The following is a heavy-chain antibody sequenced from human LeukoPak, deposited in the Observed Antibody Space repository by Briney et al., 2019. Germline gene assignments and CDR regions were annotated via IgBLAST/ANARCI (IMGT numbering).Heavy chain of an antibody. CDR3: ARGPLYYDFWSGTYYYYGMDV. CDR1: GGSVSSGRYY. V-gene: IGHV4-61*01. Sequence: SETLSLTCSVSGGSVSSGRYYWSWIRQPPGTGLEWIGYFYYSGSTDYSPSLKSRVTISLATSKNQFSLKLSSVTAADTAVYYCARGPLYYDFWSGTYYYYGMDVWGQGTTVTVSS. D-gene: IGHD3-3*01. CDR2: FYYSGST. J-gene: IGHJ6*02.